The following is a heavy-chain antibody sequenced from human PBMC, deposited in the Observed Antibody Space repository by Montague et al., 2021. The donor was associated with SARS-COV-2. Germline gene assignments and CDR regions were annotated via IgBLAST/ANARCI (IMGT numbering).Heavy chain of an antibody. V-gene: IGHV4-59*01. CDR1: GGSISSYY. CDR2: IYYSGST. CDR3: ARGGYYDYAFDI. J-gene: IGHJ3*02. D-gene: IGHD3-22*01. Sequence: SETLSLTCTVSGGSISSYYWSWMLQPPGEGLEWIGYIYYSGSTNYNTSLKSRVTISVDTSKNQFSLKLSSVTAADTAVYYCARGGYYDYAFDIWGQGTMVTVSS.